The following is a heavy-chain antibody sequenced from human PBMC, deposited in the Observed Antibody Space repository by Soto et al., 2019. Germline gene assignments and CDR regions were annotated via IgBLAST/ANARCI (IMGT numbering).Heavy chain of an antibody. CDR1: GFTFSIYA. CDR2: ISYDGSNK. Sequence: QVQLVESGGGVVQPGRSLRLSCAASGFTFSIYAMHCVRQAPGKGLEWVAVISYDGSNKYYADSVKGRFTISRDNSKNTLYLQMNSLRAEYTAVYYCARDNDYGDYIYYWGQGTLVTVSS. D-gene: IGHD4-17*01. CDR3: ARDNDYGDYIYY. J-gene: IGHJ4*02. V-gene: IGHV3-30-3*01.